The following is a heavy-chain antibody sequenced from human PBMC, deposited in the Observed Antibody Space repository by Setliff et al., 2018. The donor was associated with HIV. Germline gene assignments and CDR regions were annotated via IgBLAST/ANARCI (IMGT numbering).Heavy chain of an antibody. CDR2: INAGNGNT. V-gene: IGHV1-3*01. D-gene: IGHD6-13*01. J-gene: IGHJ4*03. CDR3: ASRSLQKYSSSWYYFDY. Sequence: ASVKVSCKASGYTFTSYAMHWVRQAPGQRLEWMGWINAGNGNTKYSQKFQGGVTITRDTSASTAYMELSSLRSEDTAVYYCASRSLQKYSSSWYYFDYWVPETLLVTVSS. CDR1: GYTFTSYA.